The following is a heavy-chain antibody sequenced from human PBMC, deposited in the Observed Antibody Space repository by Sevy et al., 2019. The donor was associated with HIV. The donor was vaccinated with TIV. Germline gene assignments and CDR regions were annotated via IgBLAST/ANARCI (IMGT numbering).Heavy chain of an antibody. Sequence: GGSLRLSCEASGFSVSSNYMAWVRQAPGKGLEWVSVIYSGKSTNYKDSVNGRFTTSRERSKNTLYLQMDSLRAADTAVYYCARVQSHTGWFDYWGQGSLVTVSS. J-gene: IGHJ4*02. V-gene: IGHV3-53*01. CDR3: ARVQSHTGWFDY. CDR1: GFSVSSNY. D-gene: IGHD6-19*01. CDR2: IYSGKST.